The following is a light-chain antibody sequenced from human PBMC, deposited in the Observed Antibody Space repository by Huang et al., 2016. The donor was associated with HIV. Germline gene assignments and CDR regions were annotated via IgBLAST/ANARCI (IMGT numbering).Light chain of an antibody. CDR2: AAS. CDR3: QQSYSTLRAWT. J-gene: IGKJ1*01. V-gene: IGKV1-39*01. CDR1: QSISKH. Sequence: DIQMTQSPPFLSASVGYRVTITCRTSQSISKHLNWYQQKPGKAPKLLIYAASSVQSGGPSRVSGSGSGTDFTLTISSLQPEDLATYYCQQSYSTLRAWTFGQGTRVEIK.